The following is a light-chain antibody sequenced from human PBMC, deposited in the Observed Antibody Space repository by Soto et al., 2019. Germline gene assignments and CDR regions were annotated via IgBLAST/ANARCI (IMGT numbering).Light chain of an antibody. CDR2: AVS. Sequence: QSVLTQPASVSGSPGQSITISCTGTSSDIGGYDYVSWYQQHPGKAPKLMIYAVSDRPSGVSNRFSGSKSANTASLTISGXXXXXXXXYYXNSYTSITTLWIFGGGTK. V-gene: IGLV2-14*01. CDR1: SSDIGGYDY. J-gene: IGLJ2*01. CDR3: NSYTSITTLWI.